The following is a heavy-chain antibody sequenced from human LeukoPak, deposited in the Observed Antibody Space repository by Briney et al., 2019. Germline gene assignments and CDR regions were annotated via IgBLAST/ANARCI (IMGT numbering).Heavy chain of an antibody. V-gene: IGHV4-31*03. D-gene: IGHD3-10*01. CDR2: IYYSGST. J-gene: IGHJ4*02. CDR3: ASREGVRVGYFDY. Sequence: SQTLSLTCTLSGGSISSDVYYWSWIRQHPGKGLEWFGYIYYSGSTYYNPSLKSRVTISVDTSKNQFSLKLSSVTAADTAVYYCASREGVRVGYFDYWGGGTLVAVSS. CDR1: GGSISSDVYY.